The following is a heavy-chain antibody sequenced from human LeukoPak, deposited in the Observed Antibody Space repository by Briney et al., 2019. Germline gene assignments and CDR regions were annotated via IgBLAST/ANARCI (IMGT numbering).Heavy chain of an antibody. V-gene: IGHV1-2*02. CDR3: AKGDKMLTWRRTYNRFDP. CDR2: INPNSGGT. J-gene: IGHJ5*02. D-gene: IGHD3-16*01. CDR1: GYTFTGYY. Sequence: ASVSVSCKASGYTFTGYYMHWVRQAPGQGLEWMGWINPNSGGTNYAQKFQGRVTITRDTAISTAYMQLSRLRSDDTAVYFCAKGDKMLTWRRTYNRFDPWGQGTLVTVSS.